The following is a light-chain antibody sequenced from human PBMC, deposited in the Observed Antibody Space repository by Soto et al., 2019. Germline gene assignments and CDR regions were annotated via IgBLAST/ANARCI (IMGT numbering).Light chain of an antibody. CDR2: GAS. V-gene: IGKV3-20*01. CDR1: QSVRSTY. Sequence: EIMLTHSPGTLSLSPGERATLSCRASQSVRSTYLAWYQQKPGQAPRLLIYGASTRATGIPDRFSGSRSGTDFTLTISRLEPEDFEVYYCQQYDGSQLAFGAGTKVDIX. CDR3: QQYDGSQLA. J-gene: IGKJ4*01.